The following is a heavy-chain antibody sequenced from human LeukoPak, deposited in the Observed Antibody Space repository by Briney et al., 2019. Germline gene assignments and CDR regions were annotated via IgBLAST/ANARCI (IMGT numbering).Heavy chain of an antibody. CDR3: AKGSNIYYDSSGYYGLDDAFDI. D-gene: IGHD3-22*01. J-gene: IGHJ3*02. V-gene: IGHV3-23*01. CDR2: ISGSGGST. Sequence: GGSLRLSCAASGFTFSSYAMSWVRQAPGKGLEWVSAISGSGGSTYYADSVEGRFTISRDNSKNTLYLQMNSLRAEDTAVYYCAKGSNIYYDSSGYYGLDDAFDIWGQGTMVTVSS. CDR1: GFTFSSYA.